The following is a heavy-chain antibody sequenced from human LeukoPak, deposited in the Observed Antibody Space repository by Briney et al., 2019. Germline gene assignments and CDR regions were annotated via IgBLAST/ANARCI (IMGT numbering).Heavy chain of an antibody. Sequence: GGSLRLSCAASGFTFSKYAMHWVRQAPGKGLEYASAISSNGDSTYYANSVQGRFTISRDNSKITLYLQMGSLRVEDMGVYYCAREGASSGSYSYWGQGTLVTVSS. CDR1: GFTFSKYA. CDR3: AREGASSGSYSY. D-gene: IGHD1-26*01. V-gene: IGHV3-64*01. CDR2: ISSNGDST. J-gene: IGHJ4*02.